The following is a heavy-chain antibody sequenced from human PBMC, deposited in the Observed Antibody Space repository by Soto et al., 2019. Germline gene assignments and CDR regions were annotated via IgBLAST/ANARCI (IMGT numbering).Heavy chain of an antibody. CDR2: ISYDGSNK. D-gene: IGHD3-3*01. V-gene: IGHV3-30-3*01. Sequence: GGSLRLSCAASGFTFSSYAMHWVRQAPGKGLEWVAVISYDGSNKYYADSVKGRFTISRDNSKNTLYLQMNSLRSEDTAVYYCARDFKDFWSGPENYYYGMDVWGQGTTVTVSS. J-gene: IGHJ6*02. CDR3: ARDFKDFWSGPENYYYGMDV. CDR1: GFTFSSYA.